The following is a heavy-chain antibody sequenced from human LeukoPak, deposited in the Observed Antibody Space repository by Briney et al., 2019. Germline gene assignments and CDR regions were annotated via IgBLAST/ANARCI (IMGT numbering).Heavy chain of an antibody. V-gene: IGHV4-59*01. CDR2: IYYSGST. CDR1: GGSLSSYF. J-gene: IGHJ4*02. D-gene: IGHD6-13*01. CDR3: ARQPSSWFTSFDS. Sequence: SETLSLTCTVSGGSLSSYFWSWIRQPPGKGLEWIAYIYYSGSTNYNPSLKSRVTISVDTSKNQYSLKLSSVTAADTAVYYCARQPSSWFTSFDSWGQGTLVTVSS.